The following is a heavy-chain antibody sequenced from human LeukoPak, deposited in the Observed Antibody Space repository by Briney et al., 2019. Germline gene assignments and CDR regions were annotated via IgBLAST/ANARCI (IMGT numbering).Heavy chain of an antibody. D-gene: IGHD3-10*01. CDR3: AITMVRGGFDP. V-gene: IGHV4-31*03. CDR2: IYYSGST. Sequence: SETLSLTCTVSGGSISSGGYYWSWIRQHPGKGLEWIEYIYYSGSTYYNPSLKSRVTISVDTSKNQFSLKLSSVTAADTAVYYCAITMVRGGFDPWGQGTLVTVSS. CDR1: GGSISSGGYY. J-gene: IGHJ5*02.